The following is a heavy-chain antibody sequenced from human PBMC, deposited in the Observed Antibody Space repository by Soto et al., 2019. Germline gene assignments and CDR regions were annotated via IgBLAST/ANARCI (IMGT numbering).Heavy chain of an antibody. CDR3: ARGGPYNWNPTPSSYNWFDP. Sequence: SLTCAVYGGSFSGYYWSWIRQPPGKGLEWIGEINHSGSTNYNPSLKSRVTISVDTSKNQFSLKLSSVTAADTAVYYCARGGPYNWNPTPSSYNWFDPWGQGTLVTVSS. D-gene: IGHD1-20*01. CDR2: INHSGST. V-gene: IGHV4-34*01. CDR1: GGSFSGYY. J-gene: IGHJ5*02.